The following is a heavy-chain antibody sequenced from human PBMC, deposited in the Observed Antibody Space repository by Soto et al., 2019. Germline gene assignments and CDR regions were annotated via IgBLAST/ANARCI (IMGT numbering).Heavy chain of an antibody. CDR2: IYYSGST. J-gene: IGHJ5*02. CDR3: ASPKIAFYNWFDP. CDR1: GGSISSSSYY. V-gene: IGHV4-39*01. Sequence: SQTLSLTCTVSGGSISSSSYYWGWIRQPPGKGLEWFGSIYYSGSTYYNPSLKSRVTISVDTSKNQFSLKLSSVTAADTAVYYCASPKIAFYNWFDPWGQG. D-gene: IGHD3-3*02.